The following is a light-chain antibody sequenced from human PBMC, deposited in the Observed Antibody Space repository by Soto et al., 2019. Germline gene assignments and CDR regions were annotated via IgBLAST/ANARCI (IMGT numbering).Light chain of an antibody. CDR3: SSYTTSATLV. V-gene: IGLV2-14*01. J-gene: IGLJ2*01. Sequence: QSALTQPASVSGSPGQSIAISCTGTSSDVGSYNSVSWYQQFPGNAPKLILYAVTNRPAGVSNRFSGSKSANTASLTISGLQAEDEADYFCSSYTTSATLVFGVGTKLTVL. CDR1: SSDVGSYNS. CDR2: AVT.